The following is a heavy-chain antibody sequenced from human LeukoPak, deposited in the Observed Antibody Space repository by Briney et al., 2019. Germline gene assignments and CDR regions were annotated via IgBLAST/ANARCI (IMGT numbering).Heavy chain of an antibody. CDR3: ARDPTTVVTLPYYFDY. D-gene: IGHD4-23*01. Sequence: SETLSLTCAVHGGSFSGYHWNWIRQSPGKGLEWIGEINDRGRTNYNPSLKSRVTLSVDTSKKQFSLKLSSVTAADTAVYYCARDPTTVVTLPYYFDYWAQGTLVTVSS. V-gene: IGHV4-34*01. CDR1: GGSFSGYH. J-gene: IGHJ4*02. CDR2: INDRGRT.